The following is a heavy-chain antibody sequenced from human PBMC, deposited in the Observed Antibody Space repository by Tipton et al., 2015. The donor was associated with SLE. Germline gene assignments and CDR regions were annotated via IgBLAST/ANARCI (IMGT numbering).Heavy chain of an antibody. J-gene: IGHJ4*02. V-gene: IGHV4-31*03. CDR2: IYYSGST. CDR1: GGSISSGVYY. CDR3: AGASINYYDSSGSRDY. D-gene: IGHD3-22*01. Sequence: TLSLTCTVSGGSISSGVYYWSWIRQHPGKGLEWIGYIYYSGSTYYNPSLKSRVTISVDTSKNQFSLKLSSVTAADTAVYYCAGASINYYDSSGSRDYWGQGTLVTVSS.